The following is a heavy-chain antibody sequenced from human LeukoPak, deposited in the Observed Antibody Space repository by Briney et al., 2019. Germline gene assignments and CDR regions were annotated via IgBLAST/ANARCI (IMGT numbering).Heavy chain of an antibody. Sequence: GGSLRLSCAASGFTFSDYYMSWIRQAPGKGLEWVSYISSSGSTIYYADSVKGRFTISRDNAKNSLYLQMNSLRAEDTAVYYCARAQNYYYDSSGYYYIDAFDIWGQGTMVTVSS. D-gene: IGHD3-22*01. CDR2: ISSSGSTI. CDR1: GFTFSDYY. V-gene: IGHV3-11*04. CDR3: ARAQNYYYDSSGYYYIDAFDI. J-gene: IGHJ3*02.